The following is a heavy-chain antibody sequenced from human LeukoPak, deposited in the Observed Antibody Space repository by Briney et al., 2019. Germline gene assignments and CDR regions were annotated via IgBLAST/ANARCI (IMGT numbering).Heavy chain of an antibody. V-gene: IGHV4-4*02. CDR1: GASINSSNW. CDR3: ARDQRYYDSSGYPEDGFDV. D-gene: IGHD3-22*01. J-gene: IGHJ3*01. Sequence: SETLSLTCAVSGASINSSNWWSWVRQSPGKGLEWIVEIYHSGSTNYNPSLKSRVIIAVDKSKNQFSLKVNSVTAADTAMYYCARDQRYYDSSGYPEDGFDVWGQGTMVTVSS. CDR2: IYHSGST.